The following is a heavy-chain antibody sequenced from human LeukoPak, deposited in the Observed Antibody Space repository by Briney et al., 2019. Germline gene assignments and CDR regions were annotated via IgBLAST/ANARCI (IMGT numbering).Heavy chain of an antibody. V-gene: IGHV4-39*07. D-gene: IGHD3-22*01. Sequence: HSETLSLTCTISGGSVSSNDYYWGWIRQPPGRGLEWIGTFHYSGSTYYKASLKSRVTISIDTSKKQFSPTLSSVTAADTAVYYCARIRSYYDSGYYPYYIDYWGQGILVTVSS. CDR2: FHYSGST. CDR1: GGSVSSNDYY. J-gene: IGHJ4*02. CDR3: ARIRSYYDSGYYPYYIDY.